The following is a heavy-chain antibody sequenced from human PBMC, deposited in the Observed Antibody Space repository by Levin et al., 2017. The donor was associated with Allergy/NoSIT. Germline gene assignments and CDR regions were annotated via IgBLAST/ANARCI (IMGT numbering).Heavy chain of an antibody. Sequence: PGGSLRLSCAASGFSFSIYAMTWVRQAPGKGLDWVSSISNGGDTTYYADSVKGRFTVYRDNSKNTLFLQMNSLRVEDTAIYFCAKPYTIDWHRDAFDIWGQGTMVTVSS. CDR3: AKPYTIDWHRDAFDI. CDR2: ISNGGDTT. CDR1: GFSFSIYA. J-gene: IGHJ3*02. V-gene: IGHV3-23*01. D-gene: IGHD1/OR15-1a*01.